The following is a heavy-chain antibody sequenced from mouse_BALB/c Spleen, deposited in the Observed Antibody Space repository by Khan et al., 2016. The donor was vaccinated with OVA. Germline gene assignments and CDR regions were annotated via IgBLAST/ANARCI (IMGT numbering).Heavy chain of an antibody. V-gene: IGHV3-2*02. J-gene: IGHJ4*01. Sequence: EVQLVESGPGLVKPSQSLSLTCTVTGYSITSDYAWNWIRQLPGNKLEWMGYISYSGSTNYNPALKSRISFTRDTSNTPSYLQLHSVTAEETATYFSARAGSRYNDAMDYWGQGTSVTVSA. D-gene: IGHD1-3*01. CDR3: ARAGSRYNDAMDY. CDR2: ISYSGST. CDR1: GYSITSDYA.